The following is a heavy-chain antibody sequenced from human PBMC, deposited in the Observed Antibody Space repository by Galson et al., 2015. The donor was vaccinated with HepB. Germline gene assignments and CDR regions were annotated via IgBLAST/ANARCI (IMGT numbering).Heavy chain of an antibody. V-gene: IGHV3-48*01. D-gene: IGHD3-3*01. J-gene: IGHJ6*03. CDR2: ISSSSSTI. CDR3: ARDRSLYDFWSDYMDV. Sequence: SLRLSCAASGFTFSSYSMNWVRQAPGKGLEWVSYISSSSSTIYYADSVKGRFTISRDNSKNTLYLQMNSLRAEDTAVYYCARDRSLYDFWSDYMDVWGKGTTVTVSS. CDR1: GFTFSSYS.